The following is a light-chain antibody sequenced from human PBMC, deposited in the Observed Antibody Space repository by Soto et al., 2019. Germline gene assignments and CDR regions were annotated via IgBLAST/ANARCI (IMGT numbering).Light chain of an antibody. CDR2: DVT. CDR3: SSYTRSTTPYV. CDR1: RSDVGGYNY. Sequence: QAVLNEPVYIYATHGQSITISCNGTRSDVGGYNYVSWYQQQPGKAPKLMIYDVTNRPSGVSNRFSGSKSGNTASLTISGLQADDEADYYCSSYTRSTTPYVFGAST. V-gene: IGLV2-14*01. J-gene: IGLJ1*01.